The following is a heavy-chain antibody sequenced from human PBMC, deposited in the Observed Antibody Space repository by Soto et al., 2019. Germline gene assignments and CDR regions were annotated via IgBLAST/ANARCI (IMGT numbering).Heavy chain of an antibody. V-gene: IGHV1-18*01. CDR2: ISAYNGNT. D-gene: IGHD3-10*01. CDR3: ARPLMVRGVIPPGLDYYYYYGMDV. J-gene: IGHJ6*02. CDR1: GYTFTSYG. Sequence: ASVKVSCKASGYTFTSYGISWVRQAPGQGPEWMGWISAYNGNTNYAQKLQGRVTMTTDTSTSTAYMELRSLRSDDTAVYYCARPLMVRGVIPPGLDYYYYYGMDVWG.